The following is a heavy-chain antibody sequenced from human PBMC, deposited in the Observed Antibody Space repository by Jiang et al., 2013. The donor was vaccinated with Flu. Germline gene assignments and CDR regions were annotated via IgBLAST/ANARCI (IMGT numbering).Heavy chain of an antibody. Sequence: SGPGLVKPSETLSLTRTVSGGSISSYYWSWIRQPPGKGLEWIGYIYYSGSTNYNPSLKSRVTISVDTSKNQFSLKLSSVTAADTAVYYCARHGYYDSSGYYDAFDIWGQGTMVTVSS. J-gene: IGHJ3*02. CDR2: IYYSGST. V-gene: IGHV4-59*08. CDR3: ARHGYYDSSGYYDAFDI. CDR1: GGSISSYY. D-gene: IGHD3-22*01.